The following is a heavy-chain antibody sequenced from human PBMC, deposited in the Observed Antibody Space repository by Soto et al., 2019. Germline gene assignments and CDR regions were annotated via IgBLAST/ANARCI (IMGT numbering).Heavy chain of an antibody. D-gene: IGHD4-17*01. CDR1: GFTFSTYA. J-gene: IGHJ3*01. CDR2: ISGSGSDT. Sequence: EVQLLESGGGLVQPGGSLRLSCAAYGFTFSTYAMSWVRQAPGKGLEWVSAISGSGSDTYHAESVKGRFTISRDNSISMLYLQMNSLRTEDTAVYYCAHPRGYGVFDAYDFWGQGAMVTVSS. V-gene: IGHV3-23*01. CDR3: AHPRGYGVFDAYDF.